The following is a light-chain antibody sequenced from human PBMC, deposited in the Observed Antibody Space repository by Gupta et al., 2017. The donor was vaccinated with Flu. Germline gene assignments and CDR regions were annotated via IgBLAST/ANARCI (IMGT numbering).Light chain of an antibody. J-gene: IGLJ2*01. Sequence: SITISCTGTSSDVGGYNYVSWYQQHTGKAPKLMIYEVSKRPSGVSNRFSGSKSGNTASLTISGLQAEDEADYYCSSYTSSSTLVFGGGTKLTVL. V-gene: IGLV2-14*01. CDR3: SSYTSSSTLV. CDR1: SSDVGGYNY. CDR2: EVS.